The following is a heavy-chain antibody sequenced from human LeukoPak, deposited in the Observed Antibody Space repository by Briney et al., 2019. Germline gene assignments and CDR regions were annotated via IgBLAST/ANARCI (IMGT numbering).Heavy chain of an antibody. D-gene: IGHD2-2*01. J-gene: IGHJ5*02. CDR3: AREEVVPAATNWFDP. CDR2: IYTSGST. Sequence: SETLSLTCAVYGGSFSGYYWSWIRQPAGKGLEWIGRIYTSGSTNYNPSLKSRVTMSVDTSKNQFSLKLSSVTAADTAVYYCAREEVVPAATNWFDPWGQGTLVTVSS. V-gene: IGHV4-4*07. CDR1: GGSFSGYY.